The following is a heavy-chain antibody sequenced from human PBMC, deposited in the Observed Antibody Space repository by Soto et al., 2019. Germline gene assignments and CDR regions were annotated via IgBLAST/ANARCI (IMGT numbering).Heavy chain of an antibody. V-gene: IGHV3-21*01. Sequence: EVQLVESGGGLVKPGGSLRLSCAASGFTFSSNSMNWVRQAPGKGLAWVSSISSSSSYIYYADSVKGRFTSPRDKAKNSLYLHMNSLGAEDTGVYSCARPEYYYESRGYYGYWGQGTLVTVSS. CDR3: ARPEYYYESRGYYGY. D-gene: IGHD3-22*01. CDR2: ISSSSSYI. CDR1: GFTFSSNS. J-gene: IGHJ4*02.